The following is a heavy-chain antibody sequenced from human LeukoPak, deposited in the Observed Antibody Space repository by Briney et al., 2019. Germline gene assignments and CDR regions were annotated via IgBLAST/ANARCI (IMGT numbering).Heavy chain of an antibody. CDR3: AGAGSGSGYPLDY. CDR1: GVTFSSYA. V-gene: IGHV1-69*04. CDR2: IIPIFGIA. D-gene: IGHD3-3*01. J-gene: IGHJ4*02. Sequence: GASVKVSCKASGVTFSSYAINWVRQAPGQGLEWMGRIIPIFGIANYAQKFQGRVTITADKSTSTAYMELSSLRSEDTAVYYCAGAGSGSGYPLDYWGQGTLVTVSS.